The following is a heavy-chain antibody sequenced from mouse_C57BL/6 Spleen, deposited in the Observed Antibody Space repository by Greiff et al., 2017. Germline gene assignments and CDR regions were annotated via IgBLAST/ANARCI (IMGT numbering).Heavy chain of an antibody. CDR2: IDPSDIYT. V-gene: IGHV1-69*01. CDR1: GYTFTSYW. Sequence: VQLQQPGAELVMPGASVKLSCKASGYTFTSYWMHWVKQRPGQGLEWIGEIDPSDIYTNYNQKFKGKSTLTVDKSSSTAYMQLSSLTSEDSAVYYCARGYYGNYLYYFDYWGQGTTLTVSS. D-gene: IGHD2-1*01. CDR3: ARGYYGNYLYYFDY. J-gene: IGHJ2*01.